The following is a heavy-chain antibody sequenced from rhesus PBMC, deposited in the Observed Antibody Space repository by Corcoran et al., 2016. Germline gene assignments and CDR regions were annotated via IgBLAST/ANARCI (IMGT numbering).Heavy chain of an antibody. CDR3: VRLWS. Sequence: QVQLQESGPGLVKPSETLSLTCAVSGGPISSSKRWSWIRQPPGKGLEWIGGIYSNTESTNYNPSLKNRVTISKDTSKNQLSLKLSSVTAADTAVYYCVRLWSWGQGVLVTVSS. CDR1: GGPISSSKR. V-gene: IGHV4S12*01. CDR2: IYSNTEST. D-gene: IGHD3-3*01. J-gene: IGHJ4*01.